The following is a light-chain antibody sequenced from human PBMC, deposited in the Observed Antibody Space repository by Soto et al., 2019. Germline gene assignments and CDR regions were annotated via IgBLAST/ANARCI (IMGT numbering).Light chain of an antibody. Sequence: EVVMTQSPATLSVSPVDRAALSCKASQSVHNFLAWYQQKPGQAPRLLIYGASSRATGIPDRFSGSGSGTDFTLTISRLGPEDFAVYYCQQYGSSLWTSGQGTKVDIK. J-gene: IGKJ1*01. CDR3: QQYGSSLWT. CDR2: GAS. CDR1: QSVHNF. V-gene: IGKV3-20*01.